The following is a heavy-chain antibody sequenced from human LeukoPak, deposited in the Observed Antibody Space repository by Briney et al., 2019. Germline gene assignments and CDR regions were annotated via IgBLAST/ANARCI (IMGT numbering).Heavy chain of an antibody. Sequence: SETLSLTCTVSGGSISSYYWSWIRQPPGKGLEWIGYIYYSGSTNYNPSLKSRVTISVDTSKNQFSLKLSSVTAADTAVYYCARHQLDAFDIWGQGTMVTASS. J-gene: IGHJ3*02. V-gene: IGHV4-59*08. CDR3: ARHQLDAFDI. CDR1: GGSISSYY. CDR2: IYYSGST.